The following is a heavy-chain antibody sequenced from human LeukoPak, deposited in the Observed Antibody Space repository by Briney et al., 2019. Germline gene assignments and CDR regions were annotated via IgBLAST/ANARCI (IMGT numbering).Heavy chain of an antibody. CDR1: GFTFSSYS. CDR2: ISSSSSYI. D-gene: IGHD3-3*01. J-gene: IGHJ4*02. Sequence: PGGSLRLSCAASGFTFSSYSMKWVRQAPGKGLEGVSSISSSSSYIYYADSVKGRFTISRDNAKNSLYLQMNSLRAEDTAVYYCASGFLEWLWAFDYWGQGTLVTVSS. V-gene: IGHV3-21*01. CDR3: ASGFLEWLWAFDY.